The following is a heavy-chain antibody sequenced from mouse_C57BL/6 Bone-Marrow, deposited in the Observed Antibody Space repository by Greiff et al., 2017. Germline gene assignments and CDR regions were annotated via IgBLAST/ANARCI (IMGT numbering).Heavy chain of an antibody. CDR1: GYTFTSYT. CDR2: INPNSGYT. V-gene: IGHV1-4*01. CDR3: AYDYSYAMDY. J-gene: IGHJ4*01. D-gene: IGHD2-4*01. Sequence: VHLVESGAELARPGASVKMSCKASGYTFTSYTMHWVKQRPGQGLEWIGYINPNSGYTKYNQKFKDKATLTADKSSSTAYMQLSSLTSEDSAVYYCAYDYSYAMDYWGQGTSVTVSS.